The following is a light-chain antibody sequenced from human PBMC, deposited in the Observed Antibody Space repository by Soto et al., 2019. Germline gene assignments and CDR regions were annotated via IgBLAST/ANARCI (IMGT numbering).Light chain of an antibody. CDR2: DDS. CDR3: AAWDDSLSGPV. CDR1: GSNIGANS. J-gene: IGLJ2*01. Sequence: QSVLTQPPSASGTPGQRVTISCSGGGSNIGANSVNWYQQFPGTAPKLLIFDDSQRPSGVPDRFSGSRSGTSASLGIGGLQSDDEADYFCAAWDDSLSGPVFGGGTKVTVL. V-gene: IGLV1-44*01.